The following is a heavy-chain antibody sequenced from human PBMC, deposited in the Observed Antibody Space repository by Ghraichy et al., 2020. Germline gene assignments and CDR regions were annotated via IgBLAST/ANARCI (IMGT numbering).Heavy chain of an antibody. V-gene: IGHV3-23*01. CDR3: AKVADRYSSSSIIDY. Sequence: GGSLRLSCAASGFTFSSYAISWVRQAPGKGLEWVSAISGSGGSTYYADSVKGRFTISRDNSKNTLYLQMNSLRAEDTAVYYCAKVADRYSSSSIIDYWGQGTLVTVSS. CDR1: GFTFSSYA. CDR2: ISGSGGST. J-gene: IGHJ4*02. D-gene: IGHD6-13*01.